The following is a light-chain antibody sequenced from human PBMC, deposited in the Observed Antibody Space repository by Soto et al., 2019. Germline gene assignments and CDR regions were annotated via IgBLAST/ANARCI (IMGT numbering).Light chain of an antibody. CDR1: AGAFTSAYY. V-gene: IGLV7-43*01. CDR2: STS. Sequence: QAVVTQEPSLTVSPGGTVTLTCASSAGAFTSAYYTNWLQQKPGQAPRALIYSTSEKHSWTPARFSGSLLGGKAALTLSAAQPEDEADYYCLLYYGGAQVLFGGGTKLTVL. J-gene: IGLJ2*01. CDR3: LLYYGGAQVL.